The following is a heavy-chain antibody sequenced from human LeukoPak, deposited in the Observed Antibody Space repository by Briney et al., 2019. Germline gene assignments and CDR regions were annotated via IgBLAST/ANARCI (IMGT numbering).Heavy chain of an antibody. Sequence: GGSLRLSCAASGFTFDDYAMHWVRQAPGKGLEWVSLISWDGGSTYYADSVKGRFTISRDNSKNSLYLQMNSLRAEDTALYYCAKYCSSTSCYPYWGQGTLVTVSS. J-gene: IGHJ4*02. V-gene: IGHV3-43D*03. CDR1: GFTFDDYA. D-gene: IGHD2-2*01. CDR3: AKYCSSTSCYPY. CDR2: ISWDGGST.